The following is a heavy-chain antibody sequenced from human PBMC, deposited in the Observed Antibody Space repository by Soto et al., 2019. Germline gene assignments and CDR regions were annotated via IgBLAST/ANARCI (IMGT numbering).Heavy chain of an antibody. Sequence: SETLSLTCTVSGGSISSYYWIWIRRPAGKGLEWIGRIYTSGSTNYNPSLKSRVTMSVDTSKNQFSLKLSSVTAADTAVYYCARDAHITMVRGVTAWYYYYGMDVWGQGTTVTVSS. D-gene: IGHD3-10*01. J-gene: IGHJ6*02. V-gene: IGHV4-4*07. CDR2: IYTSGST. CDR3: ARDAHITMVRGVTAWYYYYGMDV. CDR1: GGSISSYY.